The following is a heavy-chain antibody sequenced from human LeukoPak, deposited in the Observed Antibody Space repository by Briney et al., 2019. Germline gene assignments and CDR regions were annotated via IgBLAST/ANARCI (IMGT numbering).Heavy chain of an antibody. V-gene: IGHV3-11*03. J-gene: IGHJ6*02. D-gene: IGHD4-17*01. CDR1: RFTFSHYY. CDR2: INPTSGYT. CDR3: ARNAYGAQTPSDV. Sequence: TGGSLTLSCTASRFTFSHYYMSWIPQAPGKGLEWRSYINPTSGYTLYDDFMRGRFTISRDNAKHSLYLKMKSMRAEDTAVYYCARNAYGAQTPSDVWGQGTTVTVSS.